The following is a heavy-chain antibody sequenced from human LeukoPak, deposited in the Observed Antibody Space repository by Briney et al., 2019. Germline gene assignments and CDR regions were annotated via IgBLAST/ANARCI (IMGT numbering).Heavy chain of an antibody. D-gene: IGHD2-15*01. CDR1: GGSIGSCY. V-gene: IGHV4-4*07. J-gene: IGHJ4*02. Sequence: PSETLSLTCTVSGGSIGSCYWSWIRQPAGKGLEWIGRIYTSGSTNYNPSLNGRVTVSVDKSKNQFSLKVRSVTAADTAVYYCARDRFSSGVPLDDWGQGIVVTVSS. CDR2: IYTSGST. CDR3: ARDRFSSGVPLDD.